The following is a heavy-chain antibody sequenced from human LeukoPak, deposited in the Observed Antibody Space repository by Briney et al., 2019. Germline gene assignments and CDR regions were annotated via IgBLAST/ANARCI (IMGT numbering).Heavy chain of an antibody. D-gene: IGHD6-13*01. J-gene: IGHJ3*02. CDR1: GYTFTDYA. CDR3: ARERRSSSPGEQQLVRAFDI. V-gene: IGHV7-4-1*02. Sequence: ASVKVSCKASGYTFTDYAMNWVRQAPGQGLEWMGWINTNTGNPTYAQGFTGRFVFSLDTSVSTAYLQISSLKAEDTAMYYCARERRSSSPGEQQLVRAFDIWGQGTMVTVSS. CDR2: INTNTGNP.